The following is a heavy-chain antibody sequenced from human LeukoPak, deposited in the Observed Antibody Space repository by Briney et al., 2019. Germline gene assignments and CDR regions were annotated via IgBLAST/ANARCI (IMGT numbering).Heavy chain of an antibody. Sequence: GGSLRLSCAASGFAFSTYTINWVRQAPGKGLEWVSSITSSSTYIFYADSLKGRFTISRDNAKNSLYLQMNGLRAEDTAVFYCARVSSTYYYFDYWGQGTLVTVSS. CDR1: GFAFSTYT. J-gene: IGHJ4*02. V-gene: IGHV3-21*01. CDR3: ARVSSTYYYFDY. CDR2: ITSSSTYI. D-gene: IGHD2-2*01.